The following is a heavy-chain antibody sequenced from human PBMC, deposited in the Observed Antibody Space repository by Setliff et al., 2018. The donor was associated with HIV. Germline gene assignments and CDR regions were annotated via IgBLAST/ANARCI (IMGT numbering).Heavy chain of an antibody. V-gene: IGHV4-38-2*01. Sequence: SETLSLTCAVSGYSISSGYYWGWIRQTPGKGLEWIGSIYHSGTTYYNPSLRSRVTIPVDTSKNHFSLKLNSVTTADTAVYYCARSRTSSGYYGVTGYGMDVWGQGTTVTVSS. D-gene: IGHD3-22*01. CDR3: ARSRTSSGYYGVTGYGMDV. J-gene: IGHJ6*02. CDR1: GYSISSGYY. CDR2: IYHSGTT.